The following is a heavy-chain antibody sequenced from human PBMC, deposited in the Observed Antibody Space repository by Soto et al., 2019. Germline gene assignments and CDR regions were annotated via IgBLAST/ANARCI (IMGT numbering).Heavy chain of an antibody. CDR3: ARRHDILTGSDSFDV. CDR2: FYYDGTT. CDR1: GGSISSEGYY. J-gene: IGHJ3*01. V-gene: IGHV4-31*03. D-gene: IGHD3-9*01. Sequence: QVQLQESGPGLVKPSQTLSLTCSLSGGSISSEGYYWTWIRQHPGRGLAWIGDFYYDGTTSYSPSLKSRLTIAIDTSNNLFYLRLTSVTAADTAVYYCARRHDILTGSDSFDVWGGGTMVNVSS.